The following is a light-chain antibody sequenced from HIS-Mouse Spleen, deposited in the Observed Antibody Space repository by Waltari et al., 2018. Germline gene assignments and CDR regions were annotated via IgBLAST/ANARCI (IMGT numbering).Light chain of an antibody. Sequence: SYELTQPPSVSVSPGQTARITCSGDALPKQYAYWYQQKPGQAPVLVIYKDSERPSGIPARCSCSSSGTPVTLTISGVQAEDEADYYCQSADSSGTYRVFGGGTKLTVL. V-gene: IGLV3-25*03. CDR3: QSADSSGTYRV. J-gene: IGLJ3*02. CDR2: KDS. CDR1: ALPKQY.